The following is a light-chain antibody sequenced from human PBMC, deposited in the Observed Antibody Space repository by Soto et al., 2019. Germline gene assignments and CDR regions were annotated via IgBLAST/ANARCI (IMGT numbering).Light chain of an antibody. V-gene: IGLV1-51*01. Sequence: QSFLTQPPSVSAAPGQKVTISCSGSSSNIGNNYVSWYQQLPGTAPKLLIYDNNKRPSGIPDRFSGSKSGTSATLGITGLQTGDEADYYCGTWDSSFYVSGTGTKVTVL. CDR1: SSNIGNNY. J-gene: IGLJ1*01. CDR3: GTWDSSFYV. CDR2: DNN.